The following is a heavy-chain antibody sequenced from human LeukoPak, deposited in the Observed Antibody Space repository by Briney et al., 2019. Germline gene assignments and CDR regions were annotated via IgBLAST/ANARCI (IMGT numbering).Heavy chain of an antibody. CDR1: GFTFSSYS. J-gene: IGHJ4*02. CDR3: AKVVGATSFGVDY. V-gene: IGHV3-23*01. D-gene: IGHD1-26*01. CDR2: ISGGGDDT. Sequence: GGSLRLSCAASGFTFSSYSMGWVRQAPGKGLEWVSDISGGGDDTWYADSVRGRFTISRDNSKNTLYLQMNSLRAEDTAIYYCAKVVGATSFGVDYWGQGTLVTVSS.